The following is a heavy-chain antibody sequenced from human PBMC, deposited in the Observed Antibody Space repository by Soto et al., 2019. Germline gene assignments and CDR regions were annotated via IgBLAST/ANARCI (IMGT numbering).Heavy chain of an antibody. J-gene: IGHJ4*02. CDR1: GFTVSNNY. CDR3: APYTRLDC. V-gene: IGHV3-53*01. Sequence: PVVSLRLSCAASGFTVSNNYMSWVRQAPGKGLEWVSLIYSGGSTFYADSVKGRFTISRDNSKNTLFLQMNSLRAEDTAVYFCAPYTRLDCGGQGNLVTV. D-gene: IGHD2-2*02. CDR2: IYSGGST.